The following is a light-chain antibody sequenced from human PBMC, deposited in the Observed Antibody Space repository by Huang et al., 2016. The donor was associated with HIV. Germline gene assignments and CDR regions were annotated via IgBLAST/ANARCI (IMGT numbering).Light chain of an antibody. V-gene: IGKV1-5*03. CDR1: QSISTW. Sequence: DIQMTQSSFTLSASVGDRVTIACRASQSISTWLAWYQQKPGRAPNLLIYEASTLESGVPSRFSDGGSGTDFTLTISSLQPDDFATYYCQQYKSFPWTFGQGTEVEV. J-gene: IGKJ1*01. CDR3: QQYKSFPWT. CDR2: EAS.